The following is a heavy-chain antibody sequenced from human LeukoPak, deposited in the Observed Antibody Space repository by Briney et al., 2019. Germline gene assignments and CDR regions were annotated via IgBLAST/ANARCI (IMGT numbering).Heavy chain of an antibody. Sequence: GGSLRLSCAASGFTVSSNYMSWVRQAPGKGLEWVTVIYSGGSTYYADSVKGRFTISRDNSKNTLYLQMNSLRAEDTAVYYCARARGRWLLDYWGQGTLVTVSS. V-gene: IGHV3-66*02. CDR3: ARARGRWLLDY. CDR1: GFTVSSNY. J-gene: IGHJ4*02. D-gene: IGHD5-24*01. CDR2: IYSGGST.